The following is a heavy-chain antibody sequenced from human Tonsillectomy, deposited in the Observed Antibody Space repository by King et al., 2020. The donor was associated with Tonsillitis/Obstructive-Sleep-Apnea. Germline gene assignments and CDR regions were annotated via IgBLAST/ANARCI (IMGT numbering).Heavy chain of an antibody. V-gene: IGHV3-48*03. D-gene: IGHD3-3*01. CDR2: ISSSGSTI. CDR3: AMGVDFWSGYGY. J-gene: IGHJ4*02. CDR1: GFTFSSYE. Sequence: VQLVESGGGLVQPAGSLRLSCAASGFTFSSYEMNWVRQAPGKGLEWVSYISSSGSTIYYADSVKGRFTISRDNAKNSLYLQMNSLRAEDTAVYYCAMGVDFWSGYGYWGQGTLVTVSS.